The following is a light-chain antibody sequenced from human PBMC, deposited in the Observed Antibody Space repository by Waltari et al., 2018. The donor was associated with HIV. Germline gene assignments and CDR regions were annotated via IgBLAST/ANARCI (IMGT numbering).Light chain of an antibody. Sequence: IVLTQSPATLSLSPGERATLSCRASQSVSSYLAWYQQKPGQSPRLLIYDASNRATGNPARFSGSGSGTDFTLTISSLEPEDFAVYYCQQRSNWPPPPITFGQGTRLEIK. J-gene: IGKJ5*01. V-gene: IGKV3-11*01. CDR2: DAS. CDR1: QSVSSY. CDR3: QQRSNWPPPPIT.